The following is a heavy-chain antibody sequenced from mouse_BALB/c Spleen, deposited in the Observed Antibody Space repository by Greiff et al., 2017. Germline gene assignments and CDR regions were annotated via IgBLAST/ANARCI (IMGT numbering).Heavy chain of an antibody. CDR3: ERQTYGNYDARDY. V-gene: IGHV5-6*01. Sequence: EVQLVESGGDLVKPGGSLKLSCAASGFTFSSYGMSWVRQTPDKRLEWVATISSGGSYTYYQDSVKGRFNISRDNAKNTRYLQMNSLTSEDTAMFDCERQTYGNYDARDYWGQGTSVTVSS. J-gene: IGHJ4*01. CDR2: ISSGGSYT. D-gene: IGHD2-10*02. CDR1: GFTFSSYG.